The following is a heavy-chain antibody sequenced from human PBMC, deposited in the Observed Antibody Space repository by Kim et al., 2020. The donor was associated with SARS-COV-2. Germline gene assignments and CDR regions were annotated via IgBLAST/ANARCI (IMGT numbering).Heavy chain of an antibody. D-gene: IGHD2-15*01. Sequence: GGSLRLSCAASGFTFSSYEMNWVRQAPGKGLEWVSYISSSGSTIYYADSVKGRFTISRDNAKNSLYLQMNSLRAEDTAVYYCVREVVVVAAASDAFDIWGQGTMVTVSS. CDR2: ISSSGSTI. CDR3: VREVVVVAAASDAFDI. CDR1: GFTFSSYE. V-gene: IGHV3-48*03. J-gene: IGHJ3*02.